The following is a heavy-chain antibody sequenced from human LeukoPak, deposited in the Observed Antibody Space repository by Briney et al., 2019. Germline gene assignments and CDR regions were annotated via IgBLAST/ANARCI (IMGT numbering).Heavy chain of an antibody. V-gene: IGHV1-24*01. CDR2: FDPENAEI. D-gene: IGHD3-3*01. CDR1: GNTLRELP. Sequence: ASVKVSCKLSGNTLRELPIQWVRQAGGKGLEWMAGFDPENAEIVYAQKFQGRVTMTEDTSTTKAYMELTSLTSDDTALYYCATRGSDFWSGFDYWGQGTQVTVSS. J-gene: IGHJ4*02. CDR3: ATRGSDFWSGFDY.